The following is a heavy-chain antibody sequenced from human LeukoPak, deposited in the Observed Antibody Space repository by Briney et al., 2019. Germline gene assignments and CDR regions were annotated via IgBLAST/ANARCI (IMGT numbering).Heavy chain of an antibody. CDR2: LYNGGST. V-gene: IGHV4-59*01. Sequence: SETLSLTCTVSGASIGYYFWSWIRQPPGKGLEWLGYLYNGGSTNYNPSLKSRATISVDTSKNQFSLILRSVTAADTAVYYCARGWEPRDYYYGMDVWGQGTTVIVSS. CDR1: GASIGYYF. CDR3: ARGWEPRDYYYGMDV. D-gene: IGHD1-26*01. J-gene: IGHJ6*02.